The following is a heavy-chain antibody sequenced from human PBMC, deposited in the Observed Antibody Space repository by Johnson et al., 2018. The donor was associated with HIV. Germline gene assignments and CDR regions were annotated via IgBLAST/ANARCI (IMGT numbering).Heavy chain of an antibody. J-gene: IGHJ3*02. V-gene: IGHV3-30*18. CDR2: ISYDGSNK. CDR3: AKCRGLGARGAFDI. CDR1: GFTFSNAW. D-gene: IGHD5-12*01. Sequence: QVQLVESGGGVVQPGRSLRLSCAASGFTFSNAWMSWVRQAPGKGLEWVAVISYDGSNKYYTDSVKGRFTISRDNSKNTLYLQMNSLNTDDTAVYYCAKCRGLGARGAFDIWGQGTMVTVSS.